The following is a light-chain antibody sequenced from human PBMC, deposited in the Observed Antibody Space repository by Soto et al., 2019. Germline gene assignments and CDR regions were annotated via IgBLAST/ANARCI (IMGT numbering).Light chain of an antibody. V-gene: IGKV3-20*01. CDR3: QQYGGSPIT. J-gene: IGKJ5*01. Sequence: EIVLTQSPGTPLLSPGERNTLSCRASQSVTTRLAWYQHKPGQAPTLLMSGASNRASGVPVRFSGSGPGTDFTLTITRLEPEDFALYYCQQYGGSPITFGLGTRLEI. CDR2: GAS. CDR1: QSVTTR.